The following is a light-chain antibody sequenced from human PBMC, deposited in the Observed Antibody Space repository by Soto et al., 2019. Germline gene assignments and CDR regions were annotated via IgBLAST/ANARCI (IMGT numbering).Light chain of an antibody. Sequence: QAVVTQPPSVSGAPGQRVTISCTGSSSNIGAGYDVHWYQQLPGTAHKLLIYGNSNRPSGVPDRFSGSKSGTSASLAITGLQAEDEADYYCQSYDSSLSVVFGGGTQLPVL. CDR3: QSYDSSLSVV. V-gene: IGLV1-40*01. CDR1: SSNIGAGYD. J-gene: IGLJ2*01. CDR2: GNS.